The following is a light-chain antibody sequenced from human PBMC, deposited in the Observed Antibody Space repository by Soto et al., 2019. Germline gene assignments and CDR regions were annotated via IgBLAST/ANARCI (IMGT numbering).Light chain of an antibody. CDR3: QQGDSPPLT. Sequence: DIQMTQSPSSLSASVGDRVTISCRSSQPITTYLNWYQQKPGRAPKLLIYAASRLHSGVPSRFSGSGSGTDFTLSISNLQPEDSATYYCQQGDSPPLTFGGGTKVQIK. CDR1: QPITTY. CDR2: AAS. V-gene: IGKV1-39*01. J-gene: IGKJ4*01.